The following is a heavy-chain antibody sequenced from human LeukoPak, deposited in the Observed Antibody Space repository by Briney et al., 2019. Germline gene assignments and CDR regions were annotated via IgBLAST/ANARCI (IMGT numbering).Heavy chain of an antibody. D-gene: IGHD6-13*01. CDR3: AKKAAAGIAHLDY. Sequence: PGGSLRLSCAESGFTFSSYGMHWVRQAPGKGLEWVAFIRYDGSNKYYADSVKGRFTISRDNSKNTLYLQMNSLRAEDTAVYYCAKKAAAGIAHLDYWGQGTLVTVSS. J-gene: IGHJ4*02. CDR1: GFTFSSYG. CDR2: IRYDGSNK. V-gene: IGHV3-30*02.